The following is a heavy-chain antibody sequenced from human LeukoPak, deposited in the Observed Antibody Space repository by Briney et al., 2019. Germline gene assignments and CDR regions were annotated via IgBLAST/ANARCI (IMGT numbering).Heavy chain of an antibody. CDR3: AKGYGDYVDY. Sequence: GGSLRLSCAASGFTFSDYYMSWIRQAPGKGLEWVSAISGSGGSTYYADSVKGRFTISRDNSKNTLYLQMNSLRAEDTAVYYCAKGYGDYVDYWGQGTLVTVSS. CDR1: GFTFSDYY. D-gene: IGHD4-17*01. V-gene: IGHV3-23*01. J-gene: IGHJ4*02. CDR2: ISGSGGST.